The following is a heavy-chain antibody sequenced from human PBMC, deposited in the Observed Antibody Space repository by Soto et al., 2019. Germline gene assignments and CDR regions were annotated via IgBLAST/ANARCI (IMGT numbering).Heavy chain of an antibody. CDR2: IYYSGST. J-gene: IGHJ6*02. Sequence: PSETLSLTCTVSGGSISSYYWSWIRQPPGKGLEWIGYIYYSGSTNYNPSLKSRVTISVDTSKNQFSLKLSSVTAADTAVYYCARAVTDYYYYGMDVWGQGPTLTV. CDR3: ARAVTDYYYYGMDV. CDR1: GGSISSYY. V-gene: IGHV4-59*01.